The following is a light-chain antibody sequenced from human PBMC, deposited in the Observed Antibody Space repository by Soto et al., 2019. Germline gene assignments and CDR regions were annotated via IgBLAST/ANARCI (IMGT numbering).Light chain of an antibody. CDR2: DAS. CDR1: QSVSNN. CDR3: QQRSNWPRT. J-gene: IGKJ2*01. V-gene: IGKV3-11*01. Sequence: EIVLTQSPATLSLSPGERATLSCRASQSVSNNLGWYQQKPGQAPRLLIYDASNRATDIPARFSGSGSGTDFTLTINSLEPEDLAVYYCQQRSNWPRTLGQGTKLEIK.